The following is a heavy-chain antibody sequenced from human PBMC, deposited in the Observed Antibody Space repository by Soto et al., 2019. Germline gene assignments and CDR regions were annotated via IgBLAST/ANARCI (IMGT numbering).Heavy chain of an antibody. Sequence: EVQLLESGGGLVQPGGSLRLSCAASGFTFSSYAMSWVRQAPGKGLEWVSAISGSGGSTYYADSVKGRFTISRDNSKNKLYLQMNSLRAEDTAVYYCAKTPTVVTLAGWFDPWGQGTLVTVSS. CDR2: ISGSGGST. J-gene: IGHJ5*02. D-gene: IGHD4-17*01. V-gene: IGHV3-23*01. CDR1: GFTFSSYA. CDR3: AKTPTVVTLAGWFDP.